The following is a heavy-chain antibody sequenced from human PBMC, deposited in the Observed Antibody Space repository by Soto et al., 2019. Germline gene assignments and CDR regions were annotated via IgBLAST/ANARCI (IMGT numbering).Heavy chain of an antibody. CDR2: ISNARSNK. V-gene: IGHV3-30*19. CDR3: ARAPTTALVYFDY. CDR1: GIIDTGYA. J-gene: IGHJ4*02. D-gene: IGHD1-26*01. Sequence: PCWSLRLGGASCGIIDTGYALDVTRQSPGKGLEWVAVISNARSNKYSAASVKGRFTISRDNSKNTLYLQMNSLRTEDMAVYYCARAPTTALVYFDYWGQGPLVTVS.